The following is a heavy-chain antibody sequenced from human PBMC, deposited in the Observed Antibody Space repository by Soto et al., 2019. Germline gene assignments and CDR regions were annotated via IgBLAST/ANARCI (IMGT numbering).Heavy chain of an antibody. CDR1: GGSISSGGYS. V-gene: IGHV4-30-2*01. CDR2: IYHSGST. Sequence: QLQLQESGSGLVKPSQTLSLTCAVSGGSISSGGYSWSWIRQPPGKGLEWIGYIYHSGSTCYNPSLKSRVTISVDRSKNQFSLKLSSVTAADTAVYYCARVAYMVRGDAFDIWGQGTMVTVSS. D-gene: IGHD3-10*01. CDR3: ARVAYMVRGDAFDI. J-gene: IGHJ3*02.